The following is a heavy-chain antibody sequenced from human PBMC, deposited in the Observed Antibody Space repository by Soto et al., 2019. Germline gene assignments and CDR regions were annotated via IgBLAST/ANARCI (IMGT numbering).Heavy chain of an antibody. Sequence: QVQLVESGGGVVQPGRSLRLSCAASGFTFSSYAMHWVRQAPGKGLEWVAVISYDGSNKYYADSVKGRFTISRDNSKNTLYLQMNSLRAEDTAVYYCAREITMIVVVTNWYFDLWGRGTLVTVSS. J-gene: IGHJ2*01. CDR3: AREITMIVVVTNWYFDL. CDR1: GFTFSSYA. V-gene: IGHV3-30-3*01. D-gene: IGHD3-22*01. CDR2: ISYDGSNK.